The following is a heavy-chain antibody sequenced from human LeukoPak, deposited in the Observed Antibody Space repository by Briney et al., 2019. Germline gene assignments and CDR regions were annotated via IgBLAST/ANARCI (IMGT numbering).Heavy chain of an antibody. Sequence: SETLSLTCTVSGGSISTYYWSWIRQPPGEGLEWIGSIYTSGSTNYNPSLKSRVAMSVDTSKNQFSLKLSFVTAADTAVYYCAASYYYDSSGYYVFDYWGQGTLVTVSS. V-gene: IGHV4-4*07. CDR2: IYTSGST. CDR1: GGSISTYY. CDR3: AASYYYDSSGYYVFDY. J-gene: IGHJ4*02. D-gene: IGHD3-22*01.